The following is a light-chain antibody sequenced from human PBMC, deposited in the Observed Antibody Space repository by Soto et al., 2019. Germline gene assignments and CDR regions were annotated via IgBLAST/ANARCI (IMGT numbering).Light chain of an antibody. CDR2: GAS. CDR1: QSVSSN. V-gene: IGKV3-15*01. CDR3: QQYNTWPFT. Sequence: EIVMTQSPATLSVSPGERATLSCRASQSVSSNLAWYQQKPGQAPRLLIYGASTRATGIPARFSGSGSGTEFTLTISSLQSEDFAVYYCQQYNTWPFTFGPGTKVDL. J-gene: IGKJ3*01.